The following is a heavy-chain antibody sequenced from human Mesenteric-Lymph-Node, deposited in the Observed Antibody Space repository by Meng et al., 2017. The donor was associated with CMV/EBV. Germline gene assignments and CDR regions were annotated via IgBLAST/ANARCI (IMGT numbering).Heavy chain of an antibody. V-gene: IGHV3-15*01. CDR3: TTARGSS. CDR2: IISKTDGGTT. J-gene: IGHJ5*02. CDR1: GFTFSNAW. D-gene: IGHD3-10*01. Sequence: LSLTCAASGFTFSNAWMNWVRQGPGKGLDWVGRIISKTDGGTTDYAAPVKGRFTISRDDSKNTLFLQMNSLKTEDTGVYYCTTARGSSWGQGTLVTVSS.